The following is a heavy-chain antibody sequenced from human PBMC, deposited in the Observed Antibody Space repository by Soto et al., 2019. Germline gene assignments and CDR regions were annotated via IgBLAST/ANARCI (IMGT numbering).Heavy chain of an antibody. D-gene: IGHD3-10*01. CDR3: ARDYYGSGGATGWFDP. CDR1: GGSFRGYY. Sequence: QVQLQQWGAGLLKPSEILSLTCAVYGGSFRGYYWSWIRQPPGKGLEWIGEINHSGSTNYNPSLKSRVTISVDTSKNPFSLTLSYVTAADTAVYYCARDYYGSGGATGWFDPWGQGTLVTVSS. V-gene: IGHV4-34*01. CDR2: INHSGST. J-gene: IGHJ5*02.